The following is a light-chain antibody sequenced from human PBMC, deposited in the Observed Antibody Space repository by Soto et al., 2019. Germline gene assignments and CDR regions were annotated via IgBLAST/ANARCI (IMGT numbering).Light chain of an antibody. J-gene: IGKJ1*01. V-gene: IGKV3-11*01. CDR1: QSISNY. CDR2: DAS. Sequence: EIVLTQSPATLSLSPGERATLSCRASQSISNYLAWYQHKPGQAPRLLIYDASNRATATPPGFSGSGSGTDFTLTISSLQSEDFAVYYCQQYNNWPPETFGQGTKVDI. CDR3: QQYNNWPPET.